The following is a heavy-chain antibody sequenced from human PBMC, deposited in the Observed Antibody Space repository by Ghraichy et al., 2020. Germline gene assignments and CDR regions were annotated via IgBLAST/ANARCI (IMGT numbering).Heavy chain of an antibody. D-gene: IGHD2-2*01. CDR2: ISGSGGST. J-gene: IGHJ6*02. V-gene: IGHV3-23*01. CDR3: AKFDHCSSTSCLYYYYYYGMDV. Sequence: GGSLRLSCAASGFTFSSYAMSWVRQAPGKGLEWVSAISGSGGSTYYADSVKGRFTISRDNSKNTLYLQMNSLRAEDTAVYYCAKFDHCSSTSCLYYYYYYGMDVWGQGTTVTVSS. CDR1: GFTFSSYA.